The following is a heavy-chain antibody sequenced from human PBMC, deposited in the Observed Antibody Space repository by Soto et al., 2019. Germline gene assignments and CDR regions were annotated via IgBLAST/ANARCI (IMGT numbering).Heavy chain of an antibody. V-gene: IGHV3-30*18. CDR2: IPYDGSNK. D-gene: IGHD2-15*01. J-gene: IGHJ6*03. Sequence: GGSLRLSCAASGFTFSSYGMHWVRKAPGKGLEWVAVIPYDGSNKYYADSVKGRFTISRDNSKNTLYLQMSSLRAEDTAVYYCAKAGEAYCSGGSCYSGYYYMDVWGKGTTVTVSS. CDR1: GFTFSSYG. CDR3: AKAGEAYCSGGSCYSGYYYMDV.